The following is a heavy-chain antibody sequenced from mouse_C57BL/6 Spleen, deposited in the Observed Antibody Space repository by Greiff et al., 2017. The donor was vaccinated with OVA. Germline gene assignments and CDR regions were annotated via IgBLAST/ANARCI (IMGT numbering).Heavy chain of an antibody. Sequence: EVKLVESGPGLVKPSQSLSLTCSVTGYSITSGYYWNWIRQFPGNKLEWMGYISYDGSNNYNPSLKNRISITRDTSKNQFFLKLNSVTTEDTATYYCARAVTWYFDVWGTGTTVTVSS. CDR3: ARAVTWYFDV. D-gene: IGHD2-1*01. J-gene: IGHJ1*03. CDR2: ISYDGSN. V-gene: IGHV3-6*01. CDR1: GYSITSGYY.